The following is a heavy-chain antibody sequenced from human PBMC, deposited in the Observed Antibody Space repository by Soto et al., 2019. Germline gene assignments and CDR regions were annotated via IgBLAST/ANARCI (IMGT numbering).Heavy chain of an antibody. J-gene: IGHJ6*02. CDR2: MNPNSSNT. Sequence: QVQLVQSGAEVKKPGASVKVSCKASGYTFTSYDINWVRQATGQGLEWMGWMNPNSSNTGYAQKFQGRGTVTRNTSISTAYMELRSLRSEATAVYYCARGPRVYAPRYYYGMDVWGQGTTVTVSS. CDR3: ARGPRVYAPRYYYGMDV. V-gene: IGHV1-8*01. D-gene: IGHD2-8*01. CDR1: GYTFTSYD.